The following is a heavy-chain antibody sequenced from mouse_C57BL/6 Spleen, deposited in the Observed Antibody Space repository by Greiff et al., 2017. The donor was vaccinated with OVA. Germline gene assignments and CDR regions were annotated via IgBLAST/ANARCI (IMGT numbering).Heavy chain of an antibody. V-gene: IGHV7-3*01. CDR1: GFTFTDYY. CDR3: ARSSGMDY. J-gene: IGHJ4*01. CDR2: IRNKANGYNT. Sequence: DVHLVESGGGLVQPGGSLSLSCAASGFTFTDYYMSWVRQPPGKALEWLGYIRNKANGYNTEYSASVKGRFTISRDNSQSILYLQMNAQRAEDSATYYCARSSGMDYWGQGTSVTVSS.